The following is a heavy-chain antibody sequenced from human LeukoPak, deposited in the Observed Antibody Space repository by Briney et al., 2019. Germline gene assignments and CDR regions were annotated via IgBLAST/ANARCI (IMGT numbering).Heavy chain of an antibody. Sequence: GGSLRLSCAASGFTFSSYGMHWVRQAPGKGLEWVAVIWYDGSNKYYADSVKGRFTISRDNSKNTLYLQMNSLRAEDTAVYYCARGSRYYYDSSGYHYWGQGTLVTVSS. D-gene: IGHD3-22*01. CDR1: GFTFSSYG. V-gene: IGHV3-33*01. J-gene: IGHJ4*02. CDR3: ARGSRYYYDSSGYHY. CDR2: IWYDGSNK.